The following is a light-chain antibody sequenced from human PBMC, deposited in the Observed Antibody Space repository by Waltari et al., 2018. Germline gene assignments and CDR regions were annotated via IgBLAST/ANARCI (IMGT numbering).Light chain of an antibody. CDR1: QSLSSDN. V-gene: IGKV3-20*01. Sequence: EIVLTQSPGTLSLSPGERAALSCRASQSLSSDNLAWFQQKPGQAPRSLIYVASTRATGIPDRFSGTWSGTDFTLTISRLEPEDFAVYYCQHYGSSPITFGQGTRLEIK. J-gene: IGKJ5*01. CDR2: VAS. CDR3: QHYGSSPIT.